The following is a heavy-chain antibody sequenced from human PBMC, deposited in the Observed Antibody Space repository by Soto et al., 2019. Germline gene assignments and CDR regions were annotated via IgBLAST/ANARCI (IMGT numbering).Heavy chain of an antibody. CDR2: VYYSGST. Sequence: SETLSLTCTVSGASMTNYYGSWIRQPPGKGLEHIGYVYYSGSTNYSPSLKSRVSISLDTSNNQFSLKLTSVTAADTAVYYCARSGHTFGGVVWGQGILVTVSS. V-gene: IGHV4-59*01. CDR3: ARSGHTFGGVV. D-gene: IGHD3-16*01. J-gene: IGHJ4*02. CDR1: GASMTNYY.